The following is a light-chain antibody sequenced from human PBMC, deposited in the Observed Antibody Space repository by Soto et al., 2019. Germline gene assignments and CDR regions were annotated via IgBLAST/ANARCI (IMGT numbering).Light chain of an antibody. CDR2: AAS. CDR3: QQTYTTPQT. V-gene: IGKV1-39*01. CDR1: QSISSY. Sequence: DIQMTQSPSSRSASVGDRVTITCRASQSISSYLNWYQHKPGKAPKLLIFAASSLQSGVPSRFSGSGSGTDFNLTISSLQPEDLALYYCQQTYTTPQTFSQGTKVEIK. J-gene: IGKJ1*01.